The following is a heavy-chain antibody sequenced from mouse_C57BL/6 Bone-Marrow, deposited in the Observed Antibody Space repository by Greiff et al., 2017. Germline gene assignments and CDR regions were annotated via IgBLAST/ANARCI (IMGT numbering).Heavy chain of an antibody. CDR1: GFSLTSYG. Sequence: QVQLQESGPGLVQPSQCLSITCTASGFSLTSYGVHWVRQSPGKGLEWLGVIWSGGSTDYNAAFMSKLSITQDTSKSQVSFIMNSLQADDSAIYDCAGLLRAVAGGYAMDYWGQGTSVTVSS. D-gene: IGHD1-1*01. V-gene: IGHV2-5*01. J-gene: IGHJ4*01. CDR2: IWSGGST. CDR3: AGLLRAVAGGYAMDY.